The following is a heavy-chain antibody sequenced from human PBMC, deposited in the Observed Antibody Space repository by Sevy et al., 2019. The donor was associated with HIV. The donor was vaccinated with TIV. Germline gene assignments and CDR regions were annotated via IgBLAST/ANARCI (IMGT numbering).Heavy chain of an antibody. CDR2: INSDSGVT. Sequence: ASVKVSCKASGYIFRDYYIHWVRQAPGQGLEWMAWINSDSGVTNYAQRFQGEVTVTRDTSLRTAYLELTNLKSNDTAIYYCARLTTQPTSDLYGLDVWGQGTTVTVSS. D-gene: IGHD4-17*01. V-gene: IGHV1-2*02. J-gene: IGHJ6*02. CDR3: ARLTTQPTSDLYGLDV. CDR1: GYIFRDYY.